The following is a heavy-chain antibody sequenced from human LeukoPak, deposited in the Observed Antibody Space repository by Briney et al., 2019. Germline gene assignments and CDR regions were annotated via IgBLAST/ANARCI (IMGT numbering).Heavy chain of an antibody. CDR1: GFTFSSYW. CDR2: IKQDGSEK. CDR3: ASCGSTSPYFDY. D-gene: IGHD2-2*01. Sequence: GGSLRLSCAASGFTFSSYWMSRVRQAPGKGLEWVANIKQDGSEKYYVDSVKGRFTISRDNAKNSLYLQMNSLRAEDTAVYYCASCGSTSPYFDYWGQGTLVTVSS. V-gene: IGHV3-7*01. J-gene: IGHJ4*02.